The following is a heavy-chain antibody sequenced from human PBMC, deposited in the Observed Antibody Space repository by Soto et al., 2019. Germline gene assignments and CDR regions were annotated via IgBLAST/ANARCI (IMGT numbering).Heavy chain of an antibody. CDR3: AREYNWNYGSAFDI. Sequence: GGSLRLSCAASGFTFSSYSMNWVRQAPGKGLEWVLSISISSSYIYYADSVKGRFTISRDNTKNSLYLQMNSLRAEDTAVYYCAREYNWNYGSAFDIWGQGTMVTVSS. V-gene: IGHV3-21*01. CDR1: GFTFSSYS. CDR2: ISISSSYI. J-gene: IGHJ3*02. D-gene: IGHD1-7*01.